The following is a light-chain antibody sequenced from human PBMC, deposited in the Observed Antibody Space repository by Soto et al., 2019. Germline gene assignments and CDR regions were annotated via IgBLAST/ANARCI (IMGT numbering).Light chain of an antibody. J-gene: IGLJ3*02. CDR3: HVWDSDSHHAV. Sequence: SYVLTQPPSLSVAPGQTARITCGGSNIGSKSVHWYQQKPGQAPAVVIYFEVDRPSGIPERFSGSNFGNTATLTITRVDAGDEADYYCHVWDSDSHHAVFGGGTKLTVL. CDR2: FEV. V-gene: IGLV3-21*01. CDR1: NIGSKS.